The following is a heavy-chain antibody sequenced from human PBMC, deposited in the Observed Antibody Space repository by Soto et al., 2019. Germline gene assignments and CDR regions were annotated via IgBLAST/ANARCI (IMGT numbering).Heavy chain of an antibody. CDR1: GFTFSSYA. D-gene: IGHD6-13*01. J-gene: IGHJ5*02. CDR3: AKGYSSSWRTNWFDP. Sequence: PGGSLRLSCAASGFTFSSYAMSWVRQAPGKGLEWVSAISGSGGSTYYADSVKGRFTISRDNSKNTLYLQMNSLRAEDTAVYYCAKGYSSSWRTNWFDPWGQGTLVTVSS. V-gene: IGHV3-23*01. CDR2: ISGSGGST.